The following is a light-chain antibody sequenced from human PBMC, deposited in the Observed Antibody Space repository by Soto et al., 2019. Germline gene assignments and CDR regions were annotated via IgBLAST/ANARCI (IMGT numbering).Light chain of an antibody. J-gene: IGKJ2*01. V-gene: IGKV3-11*01. Sequence: DIVLTQSPATLSLSPGERATLSCGASQRLSTYLAWYQPKPGQAPRLLIYDTSKRATGVPTRFSGSGSGTDFTLTISSLEPEDFALYYCQQRSTWPPGYTFGQGTKLEIK. CDR3: QQRSTWPPGYT. CDR2: DTS. CDR1: QRLSTY.